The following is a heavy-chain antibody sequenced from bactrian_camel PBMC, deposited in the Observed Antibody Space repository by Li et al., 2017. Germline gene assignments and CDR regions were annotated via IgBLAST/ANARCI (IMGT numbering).Heavy chain of an antibody. CDR1: GFSYSPN. Sequence: VQLVESGGASVQTGGSLTLSCVASGFSYSPNMAWFRQAPGKEREGVADIDSYDESNVADSVKGRFTISKDNAKNNLYLQMNSLQPKDTAMYYCAANRLGSSWCLARRPNDNIWGQGTQVTVS. D-gene: IGHD6*01. CDR3: AANRLGSSWCLARRPNDNI. V-gene: IGHV3S53*01. CDR2: IDSYDES. J-gene: IGHJ4*01.